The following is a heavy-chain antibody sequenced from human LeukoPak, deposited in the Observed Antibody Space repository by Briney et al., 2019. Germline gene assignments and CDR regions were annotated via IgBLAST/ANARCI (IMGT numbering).Heavy chain of an antibody. J-gene: IGHJ3*02. CDR1: GGTFSSYA. CDR2: IIPIFGTA. D-gene: IGHD6-19*01. CDR3: AGVYSSGWYQHAFDI. V-gene: IGHV1-69*13. Sequence: GASVNVSCKASGGTFSSYAISWVRQAPGQGLEWMGGIIPIFGTANYAQKFQGRVTVTADESTSTAYMELSSLRSEDTAVYYCAGVYSSGWYQHAFDIWGQGTMVTVSS.